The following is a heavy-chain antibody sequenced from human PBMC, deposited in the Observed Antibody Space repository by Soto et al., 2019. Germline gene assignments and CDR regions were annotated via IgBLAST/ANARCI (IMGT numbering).Heavy chain of an antibody. D-gene: IGHD2-15*01. V-gene: IGHV6-1*01. CDR3: AKDNPAVDY. Sequence: PSQTLSLTYVISGDSVSSNSAACNWIRQSPSRGLEWLGRTYYRSKWYNDYAVSVKSRITINPDTSKNTLYLQMDSLTTEDTAVYFCAKDNPAVDYWGQGTLVTVSS. J-gene: IGHJ4*02. CDR2: TYYRSKWYN. CDR1: GDSVSSNSAA.